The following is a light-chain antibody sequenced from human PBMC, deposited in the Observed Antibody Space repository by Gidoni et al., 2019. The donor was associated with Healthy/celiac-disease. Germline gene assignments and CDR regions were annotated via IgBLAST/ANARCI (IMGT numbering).Light chain of an antibody. CDR1: QSIVYSDGNTY. CDR3: MQGTHWPPWT. CDR2: KVS. J-gene: IGKJ1*01. Sequence: DVVMTQSPLSLPVTLGQPASISCRSSQSIVYSDGNTYLNWFQQRPGQSPRRLIYKVSNRDSGVPDRFSCSGSGTDFTLKISRVEAEDVGVYYCMQGTHWPPWTFGQGTKVEIK. V-gene: IGKV2-30*01.